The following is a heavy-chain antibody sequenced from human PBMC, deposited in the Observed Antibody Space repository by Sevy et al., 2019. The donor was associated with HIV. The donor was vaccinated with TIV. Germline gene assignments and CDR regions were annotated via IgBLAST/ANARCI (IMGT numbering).Heavy chain of an antibody. V-gene: IGHV3-64D*06. Sequence: GGSLRLSCSASGFTFSSYSMHWVRQAPGKGLEYVSGISGNGDSTYYAHSVRGRFIISRDNSKNTLYLQMSSLRAEDTAVYYCVKDPTIRGYTVYEVDYWGQGTLVTVSS. D-gene: IGHD5-12*01. CDR2: ISGNGDST. CDR1: GFTFSSYS. J-gene: IGHJ4*02. CDR3: VKDPTIRGYTVYEVDY.